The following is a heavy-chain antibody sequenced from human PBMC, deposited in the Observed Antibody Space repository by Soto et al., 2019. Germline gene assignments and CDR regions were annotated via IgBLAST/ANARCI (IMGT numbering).Heavy chain of an antibody. CDR2: ISYRGSDK. V-gene: IGHV3-30*18. D-gene: IGHD5-18*01. Sequence: QVQLVESGGGVVQPGRSLRLSCAASGFTFSSYGMHWVRQAPGKGLEWVATISYRGSDKYDADSVKGRFTISRDNSKNTLYLQMNSLRAEDTALYYCAKGTATPRGYFDYWGLGTLVTVSS. J-gene: IGHJ4*02. CDR1: GFTFSSYG. CDR3: AKGTATPRGYFDY.